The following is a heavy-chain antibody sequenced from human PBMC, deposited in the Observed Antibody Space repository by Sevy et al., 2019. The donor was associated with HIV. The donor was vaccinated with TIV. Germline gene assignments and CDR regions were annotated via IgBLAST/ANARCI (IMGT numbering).Heavy chain of an antibody. CDR1: GFTFGTFG. Sequence: GGSLRLSCAASGFTFGTFGMHWVRQAPGKGLEWVAVISYDGSSKYYGDSVKGRFIISRDNSKNTLYLQMSSLRPEDTAVYYCARQRTNYDILTGPLDYWGQGSLVTVSS. J-gene: IGHJ4*01. CDR2: ISYDGSSK. D-gene: IGHD3-9*01. V-gene: IGHV3-30*03. CDR3: ARQRTNYDILTGPLDY.